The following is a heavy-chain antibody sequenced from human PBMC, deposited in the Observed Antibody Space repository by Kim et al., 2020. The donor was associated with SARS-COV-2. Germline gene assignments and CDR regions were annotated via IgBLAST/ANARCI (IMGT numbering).Heavy chain of an antibody. V-gene: IGHV3-23*05. CDR2: LFGRGSGT. D-gene: IGHD1-1*01. CDR3: AKQLHVASVTVYWYFEL. Sequence: GGSLTLSCAASGFTFRNSAMSWVRQAPGKGLEWVSGLFGRGSGTYYADPVKGRFTISRDNSKNIIYLQRNNLGAEDTAVYYCAKQLHVASVTVYWYFELWGRGTLVAVSS. CDR1: GFTFRNSA. J-gene: IGHJ2*01.